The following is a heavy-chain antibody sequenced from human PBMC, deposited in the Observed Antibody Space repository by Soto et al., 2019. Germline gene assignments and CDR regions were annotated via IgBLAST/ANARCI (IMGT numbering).Heavy chain of an antibody. CDR1: GVSMNNYY. CDR2: INTRGNI. Sequence: SETLSLTCTASGVSMNNYYWSWIRQPAGKGLEWIGRINTRGNINYNPSLNSRVTMSIDTSKRQSSLKLSSMTAADTAVYYCARLQLPDVTGAFDVWGQGTMVTVSS. CDR3: ARLQLPDVTGAFDV. D-gene: IGHD2-2*01. V-gene: IGHV4-4*07. J-gene: IGHJ3*01.